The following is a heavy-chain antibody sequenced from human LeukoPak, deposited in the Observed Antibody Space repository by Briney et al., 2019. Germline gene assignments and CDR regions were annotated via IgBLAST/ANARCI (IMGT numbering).Heavy chain of an antibody. J-gene: IGHJ4*02. CDR2: IIPIFGTA. CDR1: GGTFSSYA. Sequence: GSSVKVSCKASGGTFSSYAISWVRQAPGQGLEWMGGIIPIFGTANYAQKFQGRVTITTDESTSTAYMGLSSLRSEDTAVYYCARESFGVHNPGFDYWGQGTLVTVPS. V-gene: IGHV1-69*05. CDR3: ARESFGVHNPGFDY. D-gene: IGHD3-16*01.